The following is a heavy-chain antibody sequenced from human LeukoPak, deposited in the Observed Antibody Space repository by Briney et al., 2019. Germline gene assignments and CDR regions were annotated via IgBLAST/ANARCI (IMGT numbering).Heavy chain of an antibody. Sequence: ASVKVSCKASGYTFTGYYMHWVRQAPGQGLEWMEWINPNSGGTNYAQKFQGRVTTTRDTSISTAYMELSRLRSDDTAVYYCATDYDIPDAFDIWGQGTMVTVSS. V-gene: IGHV1-2*02. CDR3: ATDYDIPDAFDI. CDR2: INPNSGGT. J-gene: IGHJ3*02. CDR1: GYTFTGYY. D-gene: IGHD3-9*01.